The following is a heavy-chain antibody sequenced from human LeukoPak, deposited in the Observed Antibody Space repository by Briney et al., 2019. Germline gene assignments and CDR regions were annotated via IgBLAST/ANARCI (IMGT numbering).Heavy chain of an antibody. CDR2: ISSSGSTI. J-gene: IGHJ6*04. CDR3: AELGITMIGGV. CDR1: GFTFISYE. Sequence: GGSLRLSCAASGFTFISYEMNWVRQPPGKGLEWVSYISSSGSTIYYADSVKGRFTISGDNAKNSLYLQMNSLRAEDTAVYYCAELGITMIGGVWGKGTTVTISS. D-gene: IGHD3-10*02. V-gene: IGHV3-48*03.